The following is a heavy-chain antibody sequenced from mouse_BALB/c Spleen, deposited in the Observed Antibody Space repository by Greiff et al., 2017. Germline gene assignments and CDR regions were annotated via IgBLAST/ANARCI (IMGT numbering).Heavy chain of an antibody. CDR3: ARTPSRTMITTGYAMDY. D-gene: IGHD2-4*01. CDR2: ISSGSSTI. CDR1: GFTFSSFG. V-gene: IGHV5-17*02. Sequence: EVQLVESGGGLVQPGGSRKLSCAASGFTFSSFGMHWVRQAPEKGLEWVAYISSGSSTIYYADTVKGRFTISRDNPKNTLFLQMTSLRSEDTAMYYCARTPSRTMITTGYAMDYWGQGTSVTVSS. J-gene: IGHJ4*01.